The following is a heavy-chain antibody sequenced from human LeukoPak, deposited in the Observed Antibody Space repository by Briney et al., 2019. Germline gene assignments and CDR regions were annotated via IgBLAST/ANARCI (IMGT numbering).Heavy chain of an antibody. V-gene: IGHV3-7*01. CDR3: ATAPGGYYGSLTGYYNTQIDY. CDR2: IKDDGSER. D-gene: IGHD3-9*01. Sequence: GGSLRLSCAASGFTFSYYWMSWVRQAPGKGLEWVATIKDDGSERYCVDSVKGRFTISRDNAKKSLYLQMNSLRAEDTAVYYCATAPGGYYGSLTGYYNTQIDYWGQGALVTVSS. J-gene: IGHJ4*02. CDR1: GFTFSYYW.